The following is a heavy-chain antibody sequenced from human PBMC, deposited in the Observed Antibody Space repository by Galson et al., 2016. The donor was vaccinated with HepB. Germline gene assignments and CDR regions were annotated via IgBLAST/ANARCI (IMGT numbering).Heavy chain of an antibody. CDR1: GYIFSNFP. Sequence: SVKVSCKASGYIFSNFPMHWVRQAPGQRLEWMGWINGGNGDTRYSQKFQGRITTTRDTSATTVYLELSSLTSEDTAVYYCARAPGRRTVRRKGLRLKEEWGESTPINRFDPWGQGTLVTVSS. CDR3: ARAPGRRTVRRKGLRLKEEWGESTPINRFDP. D-gene: IGHD3-3*01. CDR2: INGGNGDT. J-gene: IGHJ5*02. V-gene: IGHV1-3*01.